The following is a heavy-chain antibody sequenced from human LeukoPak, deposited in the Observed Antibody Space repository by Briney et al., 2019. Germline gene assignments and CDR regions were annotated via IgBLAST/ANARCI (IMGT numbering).Heavy chain of an antibody. V-gene: IGHV3-9*01. Sequence: PGGSLRLSCATSGFKFNAYAMHWVRQVPGKGLEWVSGISWNSNNIAYADSVQGRFTISRDNAKNSLYLQMNSLRAEDTAVYYCARDSPLGYSYGYSDYWGQGTLVTVSS. J-gene: IGHJ4*02. CDR3: ARDSPLGYSYGYSDY. CDR2: ISWNSNNI. CDR1: GFKFNAYA. D-gene: IGHD5-18*01.